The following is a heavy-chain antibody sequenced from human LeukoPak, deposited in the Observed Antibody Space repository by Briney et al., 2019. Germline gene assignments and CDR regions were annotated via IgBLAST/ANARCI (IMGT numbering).Heavy chain of an antibody. V-gene: IGHV3-7*01. CDR3: ARAGNYYDSSGHYYPNY. D-gene: IGHD3-22*01. CDR1: GFTFSSYW. J-gene: IGHJ4*02. Sequence: PGGSLRLSCAASGFTFSSYWMSWVRQAPGKGLEWVANIKQDGSEKYYVDSVKGRFTISRDNAKNSLYLQMNSLRAEDTAVYYCARAGNYYDSSGHYYPNYWGQGTLVTVSS. CDR2: IKQDGSEK.